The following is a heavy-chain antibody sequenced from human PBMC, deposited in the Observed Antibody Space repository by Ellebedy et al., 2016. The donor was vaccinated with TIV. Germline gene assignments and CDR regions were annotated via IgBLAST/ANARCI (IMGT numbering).Heavy chain of an antibody. Sequence: GESLKISCAASGFTLSSYWMNWVRQAPGKGLEWVANIKPDSGEINHAESVEGRFTISRENAKNSLYLQMNNLRAEDTAVYYCVRDKYNMNRFDPWGQGTLVTVSS. CDR1: GFTLSSYW. D-gene: IGHD1-14*01. J-gene: IGHJ5*02. V-gene: IGHV3-7*01. CDR3: VRDKYNMNRFDP. CDR2: IKPDSGEI.